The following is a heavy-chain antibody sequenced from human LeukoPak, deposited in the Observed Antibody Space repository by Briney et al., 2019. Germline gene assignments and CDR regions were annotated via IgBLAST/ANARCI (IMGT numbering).Heavy chain of an antibody. V-gene: IGHV5-51*01. CDR2: IYAGDSDT. CDR3: ARRLYSGTYSHYFDQ. J-gene: IGHJ4*02. Sequence: GESLKISCKVSGYSFPSYWITWVRQVPGKGLEWMGIIYAGDSDTRYSPSFQGQVTISADKSISTAFLQWSSLKASDTAIYYCARRLYSGTYSHYFDQWGQGTLVTVSS. CDR1: GYSFPSYW. D-gene: IGHD1-26*01.